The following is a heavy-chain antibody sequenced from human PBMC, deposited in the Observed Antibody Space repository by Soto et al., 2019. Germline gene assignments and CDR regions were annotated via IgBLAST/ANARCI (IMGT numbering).Heavy chain of an antibody. V-gene: IGHV4-39*01. J-gene: IGHJ4*02. CDR1: NGSRGNSNSY. Sequence: SQACSVGNGSRGNSNSYCDRIHQPPGKGLEWIGSIYYTGNTYYNPSLKSRVTISVDTSKNQFSLKLGSVTAADTAVYFCERHSIWLLLSDYWGQGTLVTVSS. D-gene: IGHD3-22*01. CDR3: ERHSIWLLLSDY. CDR2: IYYTGNT.